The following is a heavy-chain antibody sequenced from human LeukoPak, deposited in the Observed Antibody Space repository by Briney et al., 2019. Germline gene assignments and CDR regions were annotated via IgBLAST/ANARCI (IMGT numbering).Heavy chain of an antibody. Sequence: GGSLRLSCAASGFTFSGSAMHWVRQASGKGLEWVGRIGSKPNNYATAYAASVKGRFTISRDDSKNTAYLQMDSLKTEDTAVYYCTGNYYGSGSYADFDYWGQGTLVTVSS. CDR1: GFTFSGSA. CDR3: TGNYYGSGSYADFDY. V-gene: IGHV3-73*01. J-gene: IGHJ4*02. D-gene: IGHD3-10*01. CDR2: IGSKPNNYAT.